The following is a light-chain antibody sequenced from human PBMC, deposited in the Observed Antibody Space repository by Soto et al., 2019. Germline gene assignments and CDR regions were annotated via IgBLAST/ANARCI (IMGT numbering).Light chain of an antibody. CDR1: SSDVGGYNY. J-gene: IGLJ1*01. CDR3: SSYTSNSTLV. CDR2: EVS. V-gene: IGLV2-14*01. Sequence: QSALTQPASVSGSPGQSITISCTGTSSDVGGYNYVSWYQQHPGKAPKLMIYEVSNRPSEVSNRFSGSKSGNTASLTISGIQAEDEADYYCSSYTSNSTLVFGAGTKLTVL.